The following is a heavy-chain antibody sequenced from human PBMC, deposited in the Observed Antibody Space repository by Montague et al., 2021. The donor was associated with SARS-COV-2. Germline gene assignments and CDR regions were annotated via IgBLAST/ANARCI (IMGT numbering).Heavy chain of an antibody. V-gene: IGHV4-39*01. J-gene: IGHJ2*01. D-gene: IGHD3-22*01. CDR1: GGSISSSSYY. CDR3: ARHYYDSSGYYSPWYFDL. Sequence: SETLSLTCTVSGGSISSSSYYWGWIRQPPGKGLDWIGCIYYSGSTYYNPSLKSRVTISVDTSENQFSLKLSSVTAADTAVYYCARHYYDSSGYYSPWYFDLWGRGTLVTVSS. CDR2: IYYSGST.